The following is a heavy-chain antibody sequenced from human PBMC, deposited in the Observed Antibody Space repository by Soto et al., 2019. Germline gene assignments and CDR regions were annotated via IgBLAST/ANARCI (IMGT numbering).Heavy chain of an antibody. D-gene: IGHD2-2*02. Sequence: SVKVSCKASGGTFSSETLTWLRQAPGQGLEWMGGIIPITDTANYAQKFQGRVTITADESTSTVYMELSILRSEDTAVYYCATLVPAPIKLFPRLGWFDPWGQGTLVTVSS. J-gene: IGHJ5*02. CDR2: IIPITDTA. CDR3: ATLVPAPIKLFPRLGWFDP. V-gene: IGHV1-69*13. CDR1: GGTFSSET.